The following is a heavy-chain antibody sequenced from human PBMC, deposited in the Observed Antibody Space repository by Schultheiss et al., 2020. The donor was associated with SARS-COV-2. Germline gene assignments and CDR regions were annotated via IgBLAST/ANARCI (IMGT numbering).Heavy chain of an antibody. V-gene: IGHV4-61*01. CDR2: IYYSGST. Sequence: SETLSLTCTVSGGSVSSGSYYWSWIRQHPGKGLEWIGYIYYSGSTNYNPSLKSRVTISVDTSKNQFSLKLSSVTAADTAVYYCARAGGDWFDPWGQGTLVTVSS. CDR1: GGSVSSGSYY. CDR3: ARAGGDWFDP. D-gene: IGHD3-10*01. J-gene: IGHJ5*02.